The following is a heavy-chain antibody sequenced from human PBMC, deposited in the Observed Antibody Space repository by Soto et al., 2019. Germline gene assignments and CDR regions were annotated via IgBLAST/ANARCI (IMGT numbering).Heavy chain of an antibody. CDR3: AEDGVGSCAGGTCYGSDY. J-gene: IGHJ4*02. D-gene: IGHD2-15*01. Sequence: EVQLLESGGNLVQPGGSLRLSCVASGFTFSSYVMRWVRQAPGKGLEWVSTISGSGASIYDADAVKGRFTISVDSSKNTVYLNMNSLRAEDTAGYYCAEDGVGSCAGGTCYGSDYWGQGTLVTVSS. CDR2: ISGSGASI. V-gene: IGHV3-23*01. CDR1: GFTFSSYV.